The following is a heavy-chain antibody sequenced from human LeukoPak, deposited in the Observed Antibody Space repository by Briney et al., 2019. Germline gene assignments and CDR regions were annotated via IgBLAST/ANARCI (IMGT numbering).Heavy chain of an antibody. V-gene: IGHV1-18*01. CDR3: ARTGYCSTTTCYDGYYYYYGMDV. D-gene: IGHD2-2*01. J-gene: IGHJ6*02. CDR2: ISTYNDNT. Sequence: ASVTVSCKASGYTFTSYGISWVRQAPGQGLEWMGWISTYNDNTNYAQKLQGRVTMTTDTSTNTAYMELRSLRSDDTAVYYCARTGYCSTTTCYDGYYYYYGMDVWGQGTTVTVS. CDR1: GYTFTSYG.